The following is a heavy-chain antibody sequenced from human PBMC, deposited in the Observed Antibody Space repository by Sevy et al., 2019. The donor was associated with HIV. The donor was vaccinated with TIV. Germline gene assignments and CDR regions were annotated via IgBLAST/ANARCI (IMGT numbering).Heavy chain of an antibody. CDR3: ARGEYCSSTTCSYFDY. CDR1: GFTFSSYS. D-gene: IGHD2-2*01. J-gene: IGHJ4*02. V-gene: IGHV3-21*01. CDR2: ISSSSNFI. Sequence: GGSLILSCAASGFTFSSYSINWVRQAPGKGLEWVSSISSSSNFIYYADSVKGRFTISRDNAKNSLYLQMHSLRAEDTAVYYCARGEYCSSTTCSYFDYWGQGTLVTVSS.